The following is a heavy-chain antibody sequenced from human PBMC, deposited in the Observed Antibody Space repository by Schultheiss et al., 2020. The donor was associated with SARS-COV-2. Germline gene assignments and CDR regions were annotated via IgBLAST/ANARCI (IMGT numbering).Heavy chain of an antibody. Sequence: GESLKISCEASGYTFRNYWMHWVRQVPGKGLEWVSVIYSGGSTYYADSVKGRFTISRDNSKNTLYLQMNSLRAEDTAVYYCAKDGVDIVATMDLGNAFDYWGQGTLVTVSS. J-gene: IGHJ4*02. CDR1: GYTFRNYW. V-gene: IGHV3-53*01. CDR3: AKDGVDIVATMDLGNAFDY. D-gene: IGHD5-12*01. CDR2: IYSGGST.